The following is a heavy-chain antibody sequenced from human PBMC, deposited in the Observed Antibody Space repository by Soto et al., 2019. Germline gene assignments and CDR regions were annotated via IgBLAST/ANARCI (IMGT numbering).Heavy chain of an antibody. J-gene: IGHJ6*02. CDR1: GFSFTSYW. Sequence: PGESLKISCKGSGFSFTSYWIAWVRQKPGKDLEWMGIIYPADSDTRYSPSFQGQVTISADKSISTAYLQWSSLKASDTAMYYCARQAGTRGYYYYYGMDVWGQGTTVTVSS. CDR2: IYPADSDT. D-gene: IGHD6-19*01. V-gene: IGHV5-51*01. CDR3: ARQAGTRGYYYYYGMDV.